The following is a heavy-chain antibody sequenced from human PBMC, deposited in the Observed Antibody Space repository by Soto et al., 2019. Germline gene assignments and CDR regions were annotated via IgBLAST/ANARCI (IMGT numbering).Heavy chain of an antibody. J-gene: IGHJ5*02. CDR3: ARGVGSGTYYNQYNWFDP. Sequence: QVQLVQSGAEVKKPGASVKVSCKASGYTFTNYGIGWVRQAPGQGLEWMGWINTYNDNTNHAQKLQGRVTMTTDTSTSTAYRELRSLRSDDTAVYYCARGVGSGTYYNQYNWFDPWGQGTLVTVSS. V-gene: IGHV1-18*01. CDR1: GYTFTNYG. CDR2: INTYNDNT. D-gene: IGHD3-10*01.